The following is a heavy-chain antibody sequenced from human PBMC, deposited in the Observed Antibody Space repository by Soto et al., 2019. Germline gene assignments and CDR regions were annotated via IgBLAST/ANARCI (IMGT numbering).Heavy chain of an antibody. CDR3: ARRKDYDFWSGYSDYYYYGMDV. CDR1: GGSISSSSYY. Sequence: QLQLQESGPGLMKPSETLSLTCTVSGGSISSSSYYWGWIRQPPGKGLEWIGSIYYSGSTYYNPSLKSRVTISVDTSKNQFSLKLSSVTAADTAVYYCARRKDYDFWSGYSDYYYYGMDVWGQGTTVTVSS. CDR2: IYYSGST. V-gene: IGHV4-39*01. J-gene: IGHJ6*02. D-gene: IGHD3-3*01.